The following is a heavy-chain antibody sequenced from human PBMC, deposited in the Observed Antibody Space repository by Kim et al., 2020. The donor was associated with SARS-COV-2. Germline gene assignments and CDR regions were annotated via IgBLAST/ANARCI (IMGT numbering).Heavy chain of an antibody. CDR1: GFTFSSYS. Sequence: GGSLRLSCAASGFTFSSYSMNWVRQAPGKGLEWVSSISRSSNYIYYGDSVKGRFTISRDNAENSLYLQMSGLRAEDTAVYYCAREGLTVAGPFDRWGQGTLVTVSS. CDR2: ISRSSNYI. D-gene: IGHD6-19*01. CDR3: AREGLTVAGPFDR. V-gene: IGHV3-21*01. J-gene: IGHJ5*02.